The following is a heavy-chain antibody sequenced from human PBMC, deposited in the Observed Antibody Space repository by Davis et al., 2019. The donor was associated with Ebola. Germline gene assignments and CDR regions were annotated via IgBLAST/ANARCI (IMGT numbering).Heavy chain of an antibody. CDR3: ARREHNWNYFDY. Sequence: SETLSLTCTVSGGSISSYYWSWIRQPPGKGLEWIGYIYHSGSTNYNPSLKSRVTISVDTSKNQFSLKLSSVSAADTAVYYCARREHNWNYFDYWGQGTLVTVSS. V-gene: IGHV4-59*08. CDR2: IYHSGST. CDR1: GGSISSYY. D-gene: IGHD1-20*01. J-gene: IGHJ4*02.